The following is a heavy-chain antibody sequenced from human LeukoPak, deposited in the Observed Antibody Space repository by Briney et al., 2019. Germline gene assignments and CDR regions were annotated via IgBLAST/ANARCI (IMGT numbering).Heavy chain of an antibody. CDR2: IIPIFGTA. V-gene: IGHV1-69*13. CDR3: ARLYSRGMGDGSGSYSFGY. J-gene: IGHJ4*02. D-gene: IGHD3-10*01. CDR1: GGTFSSYA. Sequence: GASVKVSCKASGGTFSSYAISWVRQAPGQGLEWMGGIIPIFGTANYAQKFQGRVTITADESTSTAYMELSSLRSEDTAVYYCARLYSRGMGDGSGSYSFGYWGQGTLVTVSS.